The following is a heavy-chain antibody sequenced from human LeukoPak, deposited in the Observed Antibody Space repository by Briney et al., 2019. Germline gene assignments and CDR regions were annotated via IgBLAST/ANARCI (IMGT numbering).Heavy chain of an antibody. CDR1: GFTFSSYE. CDR2: ISSSGSTI. Sequence: PGGSLRLSCAASGFTFSSYEMNWVRQAPGKGPEWASYISSSGSTIYYADSVKGRFTISRDNAKNSLYLQMNSLRAEDTAVYYCARDAGYNIDYWGQGTLVTVSS. CDR3: ARDAGYNIDY. J-gene: IGHJ4*02. D-gene: IGHD5-24*01. V-gene: IGHV3-48*03.